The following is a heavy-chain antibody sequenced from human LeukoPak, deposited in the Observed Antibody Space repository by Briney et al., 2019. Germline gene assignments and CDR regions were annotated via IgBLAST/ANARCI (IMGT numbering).Heavy chain of an antibody. V-gene: IGHV3-23*01. CDR2: ISGSGGST. Sequence: PGGSLRLSCAASGFTFSSYAMSWVRQAPGKGLEWGSYISGSGGSTYYADSVKGRFTISRDNSKNTLYLQMNSLRAEDTAVYYCAKGESMATITCFDYWGQGTLVTVSS. CDR1: GFTFSSYA. D-gene: IGHD5-24*01. CDR3: AKGESMATITCFDY. J-gene: IGHJ4*02.